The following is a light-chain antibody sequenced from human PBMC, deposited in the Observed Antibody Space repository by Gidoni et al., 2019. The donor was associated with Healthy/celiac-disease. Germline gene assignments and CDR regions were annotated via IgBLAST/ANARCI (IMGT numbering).Light chain of an antibody. CDR2: DVS. J-gene: IGLJ1*01. CDR1: SRDVGGYTY. V-gene: IGLV2-14*03. Sequence: QSALTQPASVSGSPGQSITISCTGTSRDVGGYTYVSWYQQHPGKAPKLMIYDVSNRPSGVSNRFSGSKSGNTASLTISGLQAEDEADYYCSSYTSSFYVFGTGTKVTVL. CDR3: SSYTSSFYV.